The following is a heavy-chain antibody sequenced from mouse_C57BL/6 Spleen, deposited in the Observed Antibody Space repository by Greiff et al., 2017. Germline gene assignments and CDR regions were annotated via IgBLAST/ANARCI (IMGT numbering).Heavy chain of an antibody. CDR3: ARSRGDYGSYWYFDV. D-gene: IGHD1-1*01. CDR2: ISYSGST. V-gene: IGHV3-8*01. Sequence: VQLKESGPGLAKPSQTLSLTCSVTGYSITSDYWNWIRKFPGNKLEYMGYISYSGSTYYNPSLKSRISITRDTSKNQYYLQLNSVTTEDTATYYCARSRGDYGSYWYFDVWGTGTTVTVSS. J-gene: IGHJ1*03. CDR1: GYSITSDY.